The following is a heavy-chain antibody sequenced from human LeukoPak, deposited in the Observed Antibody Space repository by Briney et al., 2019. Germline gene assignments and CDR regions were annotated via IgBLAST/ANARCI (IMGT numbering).Heavy chain of an antibody. CDR2: ISGSGGST. V-gene: IGHV3-23*01. CDR3: AKLAYCGGDCYFYYFDY. CDR1: GFTFSSYP. Sequence: GGSLRLSCAASGFTFSSYPMNWVRQAPGKGLEWVSAISGSGGSTYYADSVKGRFTISRDNSKNTLYLQMNSLRAEDTAVYYCAKLAYCGGDCYFYYFDYWGQGTLVTVSS. D-gene: IGHD2-21*02. J-gene: IGHJ4*02.